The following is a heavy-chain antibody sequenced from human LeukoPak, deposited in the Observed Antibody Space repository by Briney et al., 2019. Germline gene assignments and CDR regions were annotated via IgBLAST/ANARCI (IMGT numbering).Heavy chain of an antibody. D-gene: IGHD3-3*01. V-gene: IGHV1-8*01. Sequence: ASVKVSCRASGYTFTSYDINWVRQATGQGLEWMGWMNPNSGNTGYAQKFQGRVTMTRNTSISTAYMELSSLRSEDTAVYYCASRIFYDFWSGYYMGGELDYWGQGTLVTVSS. CDR3: ASRIFYDFWSGYYMGGELDY. J-gene: IGHJ4*02. CDR2: MNPNSGNT. CDR1: GYTFTSYD.